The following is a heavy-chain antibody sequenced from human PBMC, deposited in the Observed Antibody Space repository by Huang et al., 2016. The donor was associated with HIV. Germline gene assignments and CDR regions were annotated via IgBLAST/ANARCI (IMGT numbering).Heavy chain of an antibody. CDR1: GFSFTSYD. V-gene: IGHV3-30*03. CDR3: LPAGHVSHYYYMDV. Sequence: QGQLVESGGGVVQPGRSLRLSCAASGFSFTSYDMQWVRQVPGKGLDWVSFVSNDGKEKDYADSVKGRFTISRDNFKNTLYLQMNSLRTGDTAVYFCLPAGHVSHYYYMDVWGKGTTVIVSS. CDR2: VSNDGKEK. J-gene: IGHJ6*03.